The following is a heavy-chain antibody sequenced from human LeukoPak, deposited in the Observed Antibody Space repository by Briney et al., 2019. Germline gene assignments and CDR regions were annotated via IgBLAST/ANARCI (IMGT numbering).Heavy chain of an antibody. V-gene: IGHV3-30*18. J-gene: IGHJ4*02. Sequence: GRSLRLSCAASGFAFSSYGMHWVRQAPGKGLEWVAVISYDGSNKYYADSVKGRFTISRDNSKNTLYLQMNSLRTEDTAVYSCAKYWDNWSYFFDYWGQGTLVTVSS. CDR3: AKYWDNWSYFFDY. D-gene: IGHD1-20*01. CDR2: ISYDGSNK. CDR1: GFAFSSYG.